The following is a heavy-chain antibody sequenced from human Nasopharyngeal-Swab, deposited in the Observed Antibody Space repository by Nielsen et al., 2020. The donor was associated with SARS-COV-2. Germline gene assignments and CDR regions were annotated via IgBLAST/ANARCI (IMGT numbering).Heavy chain of an antibody. CDR2: IYYSGSP. Sequence: SETLSLPCPLSGDSISSSYWSWVRQPPGRGLGWIGYIYYSGSPNYNPSLKSRVTISVDTSKNQFSLKLSSVTAADTAVYYCARVGVEVMATYYYYYYLDVWGKGTTVIVSS. CDR3: ARVGVEVMATYYYYYYLDV. D-gene: IGHD5-24*01. J-gene: IGHJ6*03. V-gene: IGHV4-59*01. CDR1: GDSISSSY.